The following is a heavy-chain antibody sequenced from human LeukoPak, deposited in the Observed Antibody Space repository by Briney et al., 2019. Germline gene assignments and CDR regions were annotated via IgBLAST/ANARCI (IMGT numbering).Heavy chain of an antibody. CDR2: IIPIFGTA. V-gene: IGHV1-69*13. J-gene: IGHJ6*03. CDR1: GGTFSSYA. Sequence: GASVKVSCKASGGTFSSYAISWVRQAPGQGLEWMGGIIPIFGTANYAQKFQGRVTITADESTSTAYMELSSLRSEDTAVYYCARGGYNWNYVHYYYHMDVWGKGTTVTVSS. CDR3: ARGGYNWNYVHYYYHMDV. D-gene: IGHD1-7*01.